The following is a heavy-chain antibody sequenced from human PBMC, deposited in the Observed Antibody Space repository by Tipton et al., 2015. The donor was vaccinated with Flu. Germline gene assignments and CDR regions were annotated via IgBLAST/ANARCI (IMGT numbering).Heavy chain of an antibody. CDR2: IDYRGST. CDR3: AREGGKTVAFLGLDI. J-gene: IGHJ2*01. D-gene: IGHD6-19*01. CDR1: GGSISSSSYH. Sequence: TLSLTCTVSGGSISSSSYHWAWIRQPPGKGLEWIASIDYRGSTHHDPSLKSRVTISVDTSKNQFSLKLSSVAAADTAVYYCAREGGKTVAFLGLDIWGRGTLVTVSS. V-gene: IGHV4-39*07.